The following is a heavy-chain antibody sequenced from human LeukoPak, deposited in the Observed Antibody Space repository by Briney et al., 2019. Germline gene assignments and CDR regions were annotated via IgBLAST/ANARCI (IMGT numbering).Heavy chain of an antibody. V-gene: IGHV3-23*01. CDR2: ISGSGGST. CDR3: AKDRSRTGYFDY. J-gene: IGHJ4*02. D-gene: IGHD3-10*01. Sequence: GGSLRLSCAASGFTFSSYAMSWVRQAPGKELEWVSAISGSGGSTYYADSVKGRFTISRDNSKNTLYLQMNSLRAEDTAVYYCAKDRSRTGYFDYWGQGTLVTVSS. CDR1: GFTFSSYA.